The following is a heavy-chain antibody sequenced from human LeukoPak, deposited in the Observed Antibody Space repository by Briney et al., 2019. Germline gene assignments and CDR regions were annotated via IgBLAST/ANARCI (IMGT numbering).Heavy chain of an antibody. CDR2: FNPDSGGT. V-gene: IGHV1-2*02. CDR3: ARVDDRGHYYDSSGPRKLFDY. Sequence: ASVTVSCKASGYTFTGYYMHWVRQAPGQGLEWMGWFNPDSGGTNYAQKFQGRVTMTRDTSISTAYMELSRLRSDDTAVYYCARVDDRGHYYDSSGPRKLFDYWGQGTLVTVSS. CDR1: GYTFTGYY. D-gene: IGHD3-22*01. J-gene: IGHJ4*02.